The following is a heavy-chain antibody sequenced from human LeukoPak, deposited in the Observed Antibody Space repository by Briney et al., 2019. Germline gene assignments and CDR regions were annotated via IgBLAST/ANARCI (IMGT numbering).Heavy chain of an antibody. Sequence: ASVKVSCKTSGYTFTDYFMHWVRQAPGQGLEWMGWMNPNSGNTGYAQKFQGRVAMTRNTSISTAYMELSSLTSEDTAVYYCAREGASIDWFDPWGQGTLVTVSS. V-gene: IGHV1-8*02. J-gene: IGHJ5*02. CDR3: AREGASIDWFDP. CDR1: GYTFTDYF. D-gene: IGHD3-16*01. CDR2: MNPNSGNT.